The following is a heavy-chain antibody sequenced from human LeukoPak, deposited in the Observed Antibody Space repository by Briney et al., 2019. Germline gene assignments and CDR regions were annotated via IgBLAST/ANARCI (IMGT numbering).Heavy chain of an antibody. CDR3: ARAVVDSTGTVTKGRYYYMDV. J-gene: IGHJ6*03. V-gene: IGHV1-46*01. CDR2: INPSGGST. Sequence: ASVKVSCKASGYTFTSYYMHWVRQAPGQGLEWMGIINPSGGSTSYAQKFQGRVTMTRDTSTSTVYMELSSLRSEDTAVYYRARAVVDSTGTVTKGRYYYMDVWGKGTTVTISS. CDR1: GYTFTSYY. D-gene: IGHD4-17*01.